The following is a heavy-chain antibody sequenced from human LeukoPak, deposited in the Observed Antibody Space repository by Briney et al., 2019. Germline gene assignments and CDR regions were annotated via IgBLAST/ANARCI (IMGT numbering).Heavy chain of an antibody. D-gene: IGHD2-15*01. CDR2: TSSSDPGT. J-gene: IGHJ4*02. Sequence: PGGSLRPSCAASGFPLSSYAMSWVRQGPGKGLEWVAATSSSDPGTYHADSVRGRFTISRDNSKNTLYLQMNRLRVEDAAVYYCARAPVTSCRGAFCYPFDYWGQGTLVTVSS. V-gene: IGHV3-23*01. CDR1: GFPLSSYA. CDR3: ARAPVTSCRGAFCYPFDY.